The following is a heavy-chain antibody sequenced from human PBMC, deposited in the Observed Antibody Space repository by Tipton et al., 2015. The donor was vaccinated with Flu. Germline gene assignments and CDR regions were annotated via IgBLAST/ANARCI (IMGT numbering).Heavy chain of an antibody. Sequence: LRLSCSASGFTFSASAMQWVRQASGRGFEWLGRIRSKADAYATTYAASVKGRFTISRDDSKNTAYLQMNSVKTEDTALYYCTGDYVNSDYWGQGTLVTVFS. CDR1: GFTFSASA. V-gene: IGHV3-73*01. D-gene: IGHD4-17*01. CDR3: TGDYVNSDY. CDR2: IRSKADAYAT. J-gene: IGHJ4*02.